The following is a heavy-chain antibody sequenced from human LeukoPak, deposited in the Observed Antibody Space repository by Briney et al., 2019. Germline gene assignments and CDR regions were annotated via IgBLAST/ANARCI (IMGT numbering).Heavy chain of an antibody. Sequence: GGSLRLSCAASGFTFSDYYMTWVRQAPGRGLEWVSVIYSGGSTYYADSVKGRFAISRDNTKNTVYLQMNSLRAEDTALYYCARGDVGATISVWGQGTLVTVSS. CDR3: ARGDVGATISV. CDR2: IYSGGST. D-gene: IGHD1-26*01. J-gene: IGHJ4*02. V-gene: IGHV3-53*01. CDR1: GFTFSDYY.